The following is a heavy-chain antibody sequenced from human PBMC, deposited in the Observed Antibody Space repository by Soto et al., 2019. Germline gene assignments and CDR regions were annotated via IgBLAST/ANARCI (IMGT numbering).Heavy chain of an antibody. CDR3: ARGGTIFGVVMGHYYYGMDV. J-gene: IGHJ6*02. D-gene: IGHD3-3*01. CDR2: IIPIFGTA. CDR1: GGTFSSYA. V-gene: IGHV1-69*06. Sequence: SVKVSCKASGGTFSSYAISWVRQAPGQGLEWMGGIIPIFGTANYAQKFQGRVTITADKSTSTAYMELSSLRSEDTAVYYCARGGTIFGVVMGHYYYGMDVWGQGTTVTVSS.